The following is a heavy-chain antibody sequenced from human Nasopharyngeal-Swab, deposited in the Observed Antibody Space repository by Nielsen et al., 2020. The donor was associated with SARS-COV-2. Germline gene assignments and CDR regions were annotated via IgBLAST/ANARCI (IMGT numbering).Heavy chain of an antibody. J-gene: IGHJ3*02. CDR1: GFDFRSYW. CDR2: IKEDGSEK. V-gene: IGHV3-7*01. D-gene: IGHD3-3*01. Sequence: GESLKISCAASGFDFRSYWMTWVRQAPGKGLEWVANIKEDGSEKYYVDSVKGRFTISRDNAKNSVYLQMNSLRAEDTVVYYCAREQRMRSNYDFWSGYYNDAFDIWGQGTMVTVSS. CDR3: AREQRMRSNYDFWSGYYNDAFDI.